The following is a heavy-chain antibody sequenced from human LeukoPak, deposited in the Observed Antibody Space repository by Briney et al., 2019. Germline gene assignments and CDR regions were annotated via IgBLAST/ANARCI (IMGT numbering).Heavy chain of an antibody. CDR1: GFTFSSYA. Sequence: PGGSLRLSCAASGFTFSSYAMSWVRQAPGKGLEWVSVISFSGGSTYYANSVKGRFTISRDNSKKTLYLQMNSLRAEDTAVYYCAKDIVVVVGGTTGFDYWGQGTLVTVSS. V-gene: IGHV3-23*01. J-gene: IGHJ4*02. D-gene: IGHD2-15*01. CDR2: ISFSGGST. CDR3: AKDIVVVVGGTTGFDY.